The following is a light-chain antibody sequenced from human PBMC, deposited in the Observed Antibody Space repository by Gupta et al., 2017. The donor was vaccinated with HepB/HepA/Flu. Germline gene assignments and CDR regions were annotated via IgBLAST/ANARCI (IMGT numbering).Light chain of an antibody. CDR1: QSISSY. J-gene: IGKJ2*04. Sequence: DIQMTQSPSSLSASVGDRVTITCRASQSISSYLNWYQQKPGKAPKLLIYAASSLQSGVPSRFSGSGSGTDFTLTISRLQPEDFATYYCQHSDSTLCIFGQGTKVDIK. CDR3: QHSDSTLCI. V-gene: IGKV1-39*01. CDR2: AAS.